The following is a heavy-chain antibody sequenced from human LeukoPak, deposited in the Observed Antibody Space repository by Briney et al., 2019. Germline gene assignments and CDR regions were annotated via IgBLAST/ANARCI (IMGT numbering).Heavy chain of an antibody. Sequence: PGGSLRLSCAASGLTFSSYSMNWVRQAPGKGLEWVSSISSSSSYIYYADSVKGRFTISRDNAKNSRYLQMNSLRAEDTAVYYCARDLLGWELHYFDYWGQGTLVTVSS. J-gene: IGHJ4*02. CDR2: ISSSSSYI. CDR1: GLTFSSYS. D-gene: IGHD1-26*01. CDR3: ARDLLGWELHYFDY. V-gene: IGHV3-21*01.